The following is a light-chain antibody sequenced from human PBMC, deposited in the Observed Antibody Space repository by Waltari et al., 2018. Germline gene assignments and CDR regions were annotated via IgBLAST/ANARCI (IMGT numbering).Light chain of an antibody. CDR2: EVT. J-gene: IGLJ2*01. CDR3: CSYAGRDTYVI. CDR1: TSDVGTYNF. V-gene: IGLV2-23*02. Sequence: QSALTQPASVSGSPGQSITISCTGTTSDVGTYNFVSWYQQYPGKAPKLIIFEVTKRPSVVSIRFSASKSGNTASLTISGLQAEDEANYYCCSYAGRDTYVIFGEGTKVTVL.